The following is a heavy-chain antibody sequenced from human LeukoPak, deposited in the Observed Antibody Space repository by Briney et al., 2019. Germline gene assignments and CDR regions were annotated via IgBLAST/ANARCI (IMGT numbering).Heavy chain of an antibody. J-gene: IGHJ4*02. CDR2: INPNSGGT. V-gene: IGHV1-2*02. CDR1: GYTFTGYY. D-gene: IGHD6-13*01. CDR3: ARALRYRSSWYYFDY. Sequence: ASVKVCCKASGYTFTGYYMHWVRQAPGQGLEWMGWINPNSGGTNYAQKFQGRVTMTRDTSISTAYMELSRLRSDDTAVYYCARALRYRSSWYYFDYWGQGTLVTVSS.